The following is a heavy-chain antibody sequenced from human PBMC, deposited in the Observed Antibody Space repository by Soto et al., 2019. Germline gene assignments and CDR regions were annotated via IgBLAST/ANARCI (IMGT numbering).Heavy chain of an antibody. J-gene: IGHJ4*02. Sequence: QVQLVQSGAEVKKPGSSVKVSCKASGGTFSSYAISWVRQAPGQGLEWMGGIIPIFGTANYAQKFQGRVTITADESTSTAYMELSSLRSEDTAVYYCARGSNDYDSSGSKYYFDYWGQGTLVTVSS. CDR3: ARGSNDYDSSGSKYYFDY. D-gene: IGHD3-22*01. CDR2: IIPIFGTA. CDR1: GGTFSSYA. V-gene: IGHV1-69*01.